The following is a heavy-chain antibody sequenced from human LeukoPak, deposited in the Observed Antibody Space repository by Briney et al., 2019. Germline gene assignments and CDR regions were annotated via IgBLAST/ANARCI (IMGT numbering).Heavy chain of an antibody. Sequence: SETLSLTCAVYGGFFSGYYWSWIRQPPGKGLEWIGEINHSGSTNYNPSLKSRVTISVDTSKNQFSLKLSSVTAADTAVYYCARGPLYYYDSSGYYGYWGQGTLVTVSS. CDR2: INHSGST. CDR1: GGFFSGYY. D-gene: IGHD3-22*01. J-gene: IGHJ4*02. V-gene: IGHV4-34*01. CDR3: ARGPLYYYDSSGYYGY.